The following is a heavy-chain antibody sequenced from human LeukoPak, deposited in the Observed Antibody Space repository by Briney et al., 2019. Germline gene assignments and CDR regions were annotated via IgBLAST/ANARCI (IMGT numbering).Heavy chain of an antibody. CDR1: GFTVSSYG. J-gene: IGHJ3*02. CDR2: ISYDGSNK. Sequence: PGGSLRLSCAASGFTVSSYGMHWGRQARGKGLEWVAVISYDGSNKYYADSVEGRFTISRDNSKNTLYLQMNSLRAEDTAVYYCAISYGDYIGDAFDIWGQGTMVTVSS. V-gene: IGHV3-30*03. CDR3: AISYGDYIGDAFDI. D-gene: IGHD4-17*01.